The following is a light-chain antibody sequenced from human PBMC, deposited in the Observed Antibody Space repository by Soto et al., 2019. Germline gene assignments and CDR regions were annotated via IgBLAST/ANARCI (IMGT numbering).Light chain of an antibody. CDR3: YSYVGGAIWV. Sequence: QSALTQPPSASGSPGQSVTISCTGTSSDVGAYKYVSWYQQYPGKAPKLMIYEVSKRPSGVPDRFSGSKSGNTASLTGYALQAEDEANYYRYSYVGGAIWVFGAGTKLTGL. V-gene: IGLV2-8*01. CDR1: SSDVGAYKY. CDR2: EVS. J-gene: IGLJ3*02.